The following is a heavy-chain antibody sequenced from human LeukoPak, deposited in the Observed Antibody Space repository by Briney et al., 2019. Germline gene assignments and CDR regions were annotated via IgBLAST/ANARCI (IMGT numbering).Heavy chain of an antibody. CDR2: INPNSGGT. V-gene: IGHV1-2*02. CDR1: GYTFTGYY. Sequence: ASVKVSCKASGYTFTGYYMHWVRQAPGQGLEWMGWINPNSGGTNYAQKFQGRVTMIRDTSISTAYMELSRLRSDDTAVYYCAREGSYGTAIDYWGQGTLVTVSS. CDR3: AREGSYGTAIDY. J-gene: IGHJ4*02. D-gene: IGHD5-18*01.